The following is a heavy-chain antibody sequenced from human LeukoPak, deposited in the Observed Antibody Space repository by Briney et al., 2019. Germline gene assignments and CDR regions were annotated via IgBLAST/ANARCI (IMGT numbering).Heavy chain of an antibody. D-gene: IGHD6-19*01. J-gene: IGHJ4*02. V-gene: IGHV4-39*01. CDR1: GASMSSSSSY. CDR2: IYYSGST. Sequence: SETLSLTCTVSGASMSSSSSYWGWIRQPPGKGLEWIGSIYYSGSTYYNPSLKSRVTISVDTSKNQFSLKLSSVTAADTAVYYCASREEYSSGWYSDYWGQGTLVTVSS. CDR3: ASREEYSSGWYSDY.